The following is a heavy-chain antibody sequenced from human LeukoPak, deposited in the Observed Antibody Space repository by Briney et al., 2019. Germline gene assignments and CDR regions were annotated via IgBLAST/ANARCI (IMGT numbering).Heavy chain of an antibody. V-gene: IGHV4-34*01. Sequence: KSSETLSLTCAVYGGSFSGYYWNWIRQPPGKGLEWIGEINHSGSTNYNPSLKSRVSISADTSKNQFSLKLSSVTAADTAVYFCARRRMVYANYYYFYYMDVWGKGTTVTVSS. J-gene: IGHJ6*03. CDR1: GGSFSGYY. CDR2: INHSGST. D-gene: IGHD2-8*01. CDR3: ARRRMVYANYYYFYYMDV.